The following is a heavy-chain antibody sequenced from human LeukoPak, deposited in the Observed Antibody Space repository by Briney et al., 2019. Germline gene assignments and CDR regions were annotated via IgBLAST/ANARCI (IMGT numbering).Heavy chain of an antibody. CDR3: ATSGSYRFDY. CDR1: GXTFSSYS. D-gene: IGHD1-26*01. CDR2: ISSSTNTI. V-gene: IGHV3-48*02. Sequence: GGSLRLSCAASGXTFSSYSMNWVRQAPGKGLEWVSYISSSTNTIYYADSVKGRFTISRDNAQNSLSLQMNSLRDEDTAVYYCATSGSYRFDYWGQGTLVTVSS. J-gene: IGHJ4*02.